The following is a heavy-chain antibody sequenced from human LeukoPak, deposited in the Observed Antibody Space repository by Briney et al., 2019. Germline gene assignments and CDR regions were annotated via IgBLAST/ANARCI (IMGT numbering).Heavy chain of an antibody. CDR3: ARGGDYYDSSGYPPADY. D-gene: IGHD3-22*01. CDR2: INHSGST. V-gene: IGHV4-34*01. Sequence: PSETLSLTCAVYGGSFSGYYWSWIRQPPGKGLEWIGEINHSGSTNYNPSLKSRVTISVDTSKNQFSLKLSSVTAADTAVYYCARGGDYYDSSGYPPADYWGQGTLVTVSS. J-gene: IGHJ4*02. CDR1: GGSFSGYY.